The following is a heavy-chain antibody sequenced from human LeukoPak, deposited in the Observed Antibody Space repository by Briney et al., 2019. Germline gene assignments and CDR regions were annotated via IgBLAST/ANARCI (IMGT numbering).Heavy chain of an antibody. J-gene: IGHJ6*02. Sequence: ASVKVSCKASGYTFTSYDINWVRQATGQGLEWMGWMNPNSGNTGYAQKFQGRVTMTRNTSISTAYMELSSLRSEDTAVYYCARDRGSPFYYGMDVWGQGTTVTVSS. CDR3: ARDRGSPFYYGMDV. V-gene: IGHV1-8*01. CDR1: GYTFTSYD. CDR2: MNPNSGNT. D-gene: IGHD3-16*01.